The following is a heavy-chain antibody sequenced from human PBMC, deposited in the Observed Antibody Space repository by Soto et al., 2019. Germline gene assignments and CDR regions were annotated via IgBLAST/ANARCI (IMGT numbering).Heavy chain of an antibody. Sequence: GGSLRLSCAASGFTFSSYGMHWVRQAPGKGLEWVAVISYDGSNKYYADSVKGRFTISRDNSKNTLYLQMNSLRAEDTAVYYCAKEAVPAANLGSGERAFDIWGQGTMVTVSS. CDR1: GFTFSSYG. J-gene: IGHJ3*02. D-gene: IGHD2-2*01. V-gene: IGHV3-30*18. CDR3: AKEAVPAANLGSGERAFDI. CDR2: ISYDGSNK.